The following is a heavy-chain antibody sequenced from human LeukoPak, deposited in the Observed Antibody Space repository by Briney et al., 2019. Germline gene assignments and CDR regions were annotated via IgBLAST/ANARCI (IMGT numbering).Heavy chain of an antibody. V-gene: IGHV1-18*01. CDR3: ARDQREYGMDV. J-gene: IGHJ6*02. CDR1: GYTFNQYG. CDR2: ISAYNGHT. Sequence: ASVKVSCKASGYTFNQYGISWVRQAPGQGLEWMGWISAYNGHTDYAQKLQGRVTMTTDTSTTTVHMELRSLRSDDTAVYYCARDQREYGMDVWGQGTTVTVSS.